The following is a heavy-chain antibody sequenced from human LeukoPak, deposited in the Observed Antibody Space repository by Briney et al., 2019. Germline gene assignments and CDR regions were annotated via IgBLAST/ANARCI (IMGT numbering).Heavy chain of an antibody. CDR1: GITFSTSA. CDR3: AAELYGVYTDCCTFHL. J-gene: IGHJ3*01. V-gene: IGHV1-58*01. CDR2: IIVGSGAT. D-gene: IGHD4-17*01. Sequence: SVNVSCKTSGITFSTSAVQWVRQARGQRLEWIGWIIVGSGATNYAQSLQGRFTITRDMSTNTAYMELSSLGSEDSAVYYCAAELYGVYTDCCTFHLWGQGTLVTVSS.